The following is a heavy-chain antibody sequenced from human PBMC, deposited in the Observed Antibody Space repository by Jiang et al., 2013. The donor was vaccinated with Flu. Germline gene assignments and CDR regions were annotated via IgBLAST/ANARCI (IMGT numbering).Heavy chain of an antibody. D-gene: IGHD6-13*01. CDR3: TTYWEQLVRGHPDY. CDR2: IKSKTDGGTT. V-gene: IGHV3-15*01. CDR1: NAW. J-gene: IGHJ4*02. Sequence: NAWMSWVRQAPGKGLEWVGRIKSKTDGGTTDYAAPVKGRFTISRDDSKNTLYLQMNSLKTEDTAVYYCTTYWEQLVRGHPDYWGQGTLVTVSS.